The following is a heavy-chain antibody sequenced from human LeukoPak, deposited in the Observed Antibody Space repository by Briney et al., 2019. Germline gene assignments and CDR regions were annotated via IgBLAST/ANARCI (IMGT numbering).Heavy chain of an antibody. J-gene: IGHJ4*02. CDR1: GFTFSSYA. CDR2: ISYDGSNK. D-gene: IGHD6-19*01. Sequence: GGSLRLSCAASGFTFSSYAMSWVRQAPGKGLEWVAVISYDGSNKYYADSVKGRFTISRDNSKNTLYLQMNSLRAEDTAVYYCARDQGDLYSSGWYLRPFDYWGQGTLVTVSS. CDR3: ARDQGDLYSSGWYLRPFDY. V-gene: IGHV3-30-3*01.